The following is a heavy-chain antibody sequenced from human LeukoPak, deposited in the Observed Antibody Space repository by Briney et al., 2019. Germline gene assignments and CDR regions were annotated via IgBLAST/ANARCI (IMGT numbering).Heavy chain of an antibody. D-gene: IGHD4-23*01. CDR1: GGSFSGYY. CDR2: INHSGST. CDR3: ARGDGTTVVKNWFDP. J-gene: IGHJ5*02. V-gene: IGHV4-34*01. Sequence: SETLSLTCAVYGGSFSGYYWSWIRQPPGKGLEWIGEINHSGSTNYNPSLKSRVTISVDTSKNQFSLKLSSVTAADTAVYYCARGDGTTVVKNWFDPWGQGTLVTVSS.